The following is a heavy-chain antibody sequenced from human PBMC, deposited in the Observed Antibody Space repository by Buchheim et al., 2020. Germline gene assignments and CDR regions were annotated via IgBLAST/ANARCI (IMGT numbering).Heavy chain of an antibody. CDR3: ARGVRSYYDSSGYYPDY. J-gene: IGHJ4*02. Sequence: QVQLVQSGAEVKKPGASVKVSCKASGYTFTGYYMHWVRQAPGQGLEWMGWINPNSGGTNYAQTFQGRVTMTRDTSISTAYMELSRLRSDDTAVYYCARGVRSYYDSSGYYPDYWGQGTL. CDR2: INPNSGGT. D-gene: IGHD3-22*01. CDR1: GYTFTGYY. V-gene: IGHV1-2*02.